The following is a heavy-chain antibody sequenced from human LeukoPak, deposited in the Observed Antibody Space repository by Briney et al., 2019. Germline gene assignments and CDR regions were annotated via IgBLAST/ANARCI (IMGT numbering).Heavy chain of an antibody. CDR3: TRDSGWYSSYYYYMDV. CDR1: GFTLSDYW. V-gene: IGHV3-49*04. J-gene: IGHJ6*03. D-gene: IGHD6-19*01. CDR2: IRSKAYGGTT. Sequence: GGSLRLSCAASGFTLSDYWMSWVRQAPGKGLEWVSFIRSKAYGGTTEYAASVKGRFTISRDDSKSIAYLQMNSLKTEDTAVYYCTRDSGWYSSYYYYMDVWGKGTTVTVSS.